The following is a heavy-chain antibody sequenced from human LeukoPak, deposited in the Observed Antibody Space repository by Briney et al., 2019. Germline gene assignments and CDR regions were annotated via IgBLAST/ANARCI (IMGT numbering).Heavy chain of an antibody. V-gene: IGHV5-51*01. CDR2: IYPGDSDT. CDR1: GYSFTSYW. CDR3: ARRLPYYYDSSGYFDY. D-gene: IGHD3-22*01. Sequence: GESLKISCKGSGYSFTSYWIGWVRQMPGKGLEWMGIIYPGDSDTRYSPSFQGQVTISADKSISTAYLQWSSLKASDTAMYYCARRLPYYYDSSGYFDYWGQGTLVTVSS. J-gene: IGHJ4*02.